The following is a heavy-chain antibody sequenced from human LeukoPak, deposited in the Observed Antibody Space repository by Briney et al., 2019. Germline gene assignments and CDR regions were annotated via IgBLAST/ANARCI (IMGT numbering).Heavy chain of an antibody. D-gene: IGHD3-10*01. CDR3: ARHPVVRGVRRTGRFDIRFDP. CDR1: GGSISPYY. CDR2: IYYSGST. V-gene: IGHV4-59*08. J-gene: IGHJ5*02. Sequence: TSETLSLTCTVSGGSISPYYWSWIRQPPGKGLEWIGYIYYSGSTNYNPSLKSRVTISVDTSKNQFSLKLSSVTAADTAVYYCARHPVVRGVRRTGRFDIRFDPWGQGTLVTVSS.